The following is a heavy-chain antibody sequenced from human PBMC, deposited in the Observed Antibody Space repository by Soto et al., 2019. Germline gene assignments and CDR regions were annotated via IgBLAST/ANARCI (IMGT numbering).Heavy chain of an antibody. V-gene: IGHV4-4*02. CDR1: GGSISSSNW. CDR3: ASRTYAMDV. J-gene: IGHJ6*02. Sequence: QVQLQESGPGLVKPSGTLSLTCAVSGGSISSSNWWSWVRQPPGKGLEWIGDIFHNGDPYSNPSLTGRVTMSVDKSKNQFSLNPTSVTAADTAVYYCASRTYAMDVWGQGTTVTVSS. CDR2: IFHNGDP.